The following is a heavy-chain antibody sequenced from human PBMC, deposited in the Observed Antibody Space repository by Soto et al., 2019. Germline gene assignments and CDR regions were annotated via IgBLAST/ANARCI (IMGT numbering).Heavy chain of an antibody. J-gene: IGHJ2*01. CDR2: LNPGNGNT. CDR1: GYTFTNYA. Sequence: QVQLVQSGAAVKEPGASVKVSCRASGYTFTNYAIHWVRQAPGQRLEWMGWLNPGNGNTKYPQKFQGRVTITRDTSASTAYMFLSSLRSEDTAVYYCARDQGIPYCGGDCYSDWYFDLWGRGTLVTVSS. D-gene: IGHD2-21*01. V-gene: IGHV1-3*01. CDR3: ARDQGIPYCGGDCYSDWYFDL.